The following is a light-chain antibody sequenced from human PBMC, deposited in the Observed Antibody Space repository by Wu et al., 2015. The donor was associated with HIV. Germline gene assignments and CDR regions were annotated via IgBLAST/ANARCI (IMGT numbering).Light chain of an antibody. CDR2: GTS. CDR1: QSVSSTY. V-gene: IGKV3-20*01. CDR3: QQYDTSPSYT. J-gene: IGKJ2*01. Sequence: EIVLTQSPGTLSLSPGERATLSCRASQSVSSTYLAWYQQKPGQAPRLLIYGTSSRATGIPDRFSGRGSGTDFTLTISRLEPEDFAVYYCQQYDTSPSYT.